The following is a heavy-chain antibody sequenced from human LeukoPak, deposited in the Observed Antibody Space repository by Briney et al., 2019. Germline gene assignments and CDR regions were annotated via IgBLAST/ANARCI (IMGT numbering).Heavy chain of an antibody. CDR3: AKVNYYDSSGYYPYYFDY. V-gene: IGHV3-66*01. J-gene: IGHJ4*02. D-gene: IGHD3-22*01. Sequence: PGGSLRLSCAASGFTVSSNYMSWVRQAPGKGLEWVSVIYSGGSTYYADSVKGRFTISRDNSKNTLYLQMNSLRAEDTAVYYCAKVNYYDSSGYYPYYFDYWGQGTLVTVSS. CDR2: IYSGGST. CDR1: GFTVSSNY.